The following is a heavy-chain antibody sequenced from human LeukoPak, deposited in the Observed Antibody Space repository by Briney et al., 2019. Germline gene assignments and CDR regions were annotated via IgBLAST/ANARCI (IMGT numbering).Heavy chain of an antibody. V-gene: IGHV1-3*02. D-gene: IGHD4-17*01. CDR3: ARGNYGDYVLDY. J-gene: IGHJ4*02. CDR2: SNAGNGNT. Sequence: ASVKVSCKASGYTFTSYAMHWVRQTPGQRLEWMGWSNAGNGNTKYSQEFQGRVTITRDTSASTAYMELSSLRSEDMAVYYCARGNYGDYVLDYWGQGTLVTVSS. CDR1: GYTFTSYA.